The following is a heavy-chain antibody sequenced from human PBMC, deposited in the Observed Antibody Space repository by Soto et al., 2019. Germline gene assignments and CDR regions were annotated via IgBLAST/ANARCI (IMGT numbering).Heavy chain of an antibody. Sequence: SETLSLTCAVYGGSFSGYYWSWIRQPPWKGLEWIGEINHSGSTNYNPSLKSRLTMSVDTYKGQFSLKLNSVTAADTAVYYCARGKPNSSSWYSTGDYYYYYMDVWDKGTTVTVSS. D-gene: IGHD6-13*01. J-gene: IGHJ6*03. V-gene: IGHV4-34*01. CDR2: INHSGST. CDR1: GGSFSGYY. CDR3: ARGKPNSSSWYSTGDYYYYYMDV.